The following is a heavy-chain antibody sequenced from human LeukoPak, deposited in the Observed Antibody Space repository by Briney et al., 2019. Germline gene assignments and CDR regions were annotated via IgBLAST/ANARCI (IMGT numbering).Heavy chain of an antibody. J-gene: IGHJ4*02. CDR2: ISAYNGNT. CDR1: GYTFTSYG. D-gene: IGHD3-22*01. CDR3: ASLNSYDSSGYYLHYYYFDY. Sequence: ASVKVSCKASGYTFTSYGISWVRQAPGQGLEWVGWISAYNGNTNYAQKLQGRVTMTTDTSTSTAYMELRSLRSDDTAVYYCASLNSYDSSGYYLHYYYFDYWGQGTLVTVSS. V-gene: IGHV1-18*01.